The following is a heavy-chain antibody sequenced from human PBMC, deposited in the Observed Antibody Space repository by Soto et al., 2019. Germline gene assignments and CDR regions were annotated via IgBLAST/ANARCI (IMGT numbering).Heavy chain of an antibody. Sequence: KPSETLSRTWSVSGGSITASIYNWDWIRQPPGKGLEWIGTIYYDGSTSYNPSLRSQVTISVDTSKNHFALKVNSVTAADTAVYYCARFYGNAFDVWGRGTVVTISS. J-gene: IGHJ3*01. V-gene: IGHV4-39*02. D-gene: IGHD3-10*01. CDR3: ARFYGNAFDV. CDR2: IYYDGST. CDR1: GGSITASIYN.